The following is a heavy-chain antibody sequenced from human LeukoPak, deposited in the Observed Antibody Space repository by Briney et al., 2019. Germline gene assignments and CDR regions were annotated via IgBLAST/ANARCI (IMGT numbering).Heavy chain of an antibody. D-gene: IGHD6-13*01. CDR3: ASPNSSSYAFDI. J-gene: IGHJ3*02. CDR1: GGSFSGYY. V-gene: IGHV4-34*01. CDR2: INHSGST. Sequence: SETLSLTCAVYGGSFSGYYWSWIRQPPGKGLEWIGEINHSGSTNYNPSLKSRVTISVDTSKNQSSLKLSSVTAADTAVYYCASPNSSSYAFDIWGQGTMVTVSS.